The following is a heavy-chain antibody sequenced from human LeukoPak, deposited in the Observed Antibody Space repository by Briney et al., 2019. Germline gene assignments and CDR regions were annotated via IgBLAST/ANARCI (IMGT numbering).Heavy chain of an antibody. CDR3: TRDPPAVAINTYA. D-gene: IGHD6-13*01. Sequence: PGASLRLFCAASGVSLSSNFMIWVRQAPGKGLEWVSLIYSGGETSYADSVKGRFSISRDNSKNTLYLQMNSLRVEDTAVYYCTRDPPAVAINTYAWGQGTLVTVSS. CDR2: IYSGGET. V-gene: IGHV3-66*01. J-gene: IGHJ5*02. CDR1: GVSLSSNF.